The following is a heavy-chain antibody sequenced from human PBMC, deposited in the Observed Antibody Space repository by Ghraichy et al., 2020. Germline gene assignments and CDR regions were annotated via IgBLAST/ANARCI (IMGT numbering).Heavy chain of an antibody. V-gene: IGHV3-30*18. CDR1: GFTFSDYG. D-gene: IGHD1-26*01. CDR2: ISYDASYK. J-gene: IGHJ4*02. CDR3: AKDGRVGATYTYFDY. Sequence: GGSLRLSCAASGFTFSDYGMHWVRQAPGKGLEWLAVISYDASYKYYADSVKGRFTISRDNSKNTLYLQMNSLRAEDTAVYYCAKDGRVGATYTYFDYWGQGTLVTVSS.